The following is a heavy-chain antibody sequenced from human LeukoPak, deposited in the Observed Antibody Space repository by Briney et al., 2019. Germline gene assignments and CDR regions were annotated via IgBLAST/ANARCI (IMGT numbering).Heavy chain of an antibody. CDR1: GFTFTTYA. D-gene: IGHD5-18*01. CDR2: ISSSGGST. Sequence: GGSLILSCAASGFTFTTYAMTWVRQAPGKGLEWVSTISSSGGSTYYADSVKGRFTISRDNSKNTLYLQMSSLRAEGTALYYCAKGGYSYGPWGQGTLVTVSS. V-gene: IGHV3-23*01. CDR3: AKGGYSYGP. J-gene: IGHJ4*02.